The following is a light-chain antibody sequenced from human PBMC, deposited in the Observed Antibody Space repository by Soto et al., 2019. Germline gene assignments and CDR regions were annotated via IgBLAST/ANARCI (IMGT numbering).Light chain of an antibody. CDR2: DVT. Sequence: QSALTQPRSVSGSPGQSVTISCTVTSSDVGTFYFVSWYQQYPDKGPKLIIYDVTERPSGVPDRFSGSKSGNTASLTISGLQAEDEADYYCCSYAGSYTYVFGSGTKVTVL. V-gene: IGLV2-11*01. CDR1: SSDVGTFYF. CDR3: CSYAGSYTYV. J-gene: IGLJ1*01.